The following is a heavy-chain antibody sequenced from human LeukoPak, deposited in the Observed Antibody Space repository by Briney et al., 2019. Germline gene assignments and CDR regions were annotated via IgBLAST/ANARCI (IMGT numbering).Heavy chain of an antibody. V-gene: IGHV3-23*01. J-gene: IGHJ4*02. Sequence: SGGSLRLSCAASGFTVSSNYMSWVRQAPGKGLEWASAISGSGGSTYYADSVKGRFTISRDNSKNTLYLQMNSLRAEDTAVYYCAKTAYGDYFSSAGVGFDYWGQGTLVTVSS. D-gene: IGHD4-17*01. CDR3: AKTAYGDYFSSAGVGFDY. CDR2: ISGSGGST. CDR1: GFTVSSNY.